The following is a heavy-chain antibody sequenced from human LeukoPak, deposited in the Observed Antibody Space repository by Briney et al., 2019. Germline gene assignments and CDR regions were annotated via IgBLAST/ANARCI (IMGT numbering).Heavy chain of an antibody. Sequence: AGGSLRLSCAASGFTFSSYGMHWVRQAPGKGLEWVAFIRYDGSNKYYADSVKGRFTISRDNSKNTLYLQMNSLRAEDTAVYYCAKDREDEMYQLLNDAFDIWGQGTMVTVSS. CDR2: IRYDGSNK. D-gene: IGHD2-2*01. CDR1: GFTFSSYG. J-gene: IGHJ3*02. CDR3: AKDREDEMYQLLNDAFDI. V-gene: IGHV3-30*02.